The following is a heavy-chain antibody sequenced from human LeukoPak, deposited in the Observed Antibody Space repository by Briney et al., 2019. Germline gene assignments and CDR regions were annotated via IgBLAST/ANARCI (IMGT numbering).Heavy chain of an antibody. V-gene: IGHV3-53*01. Sequence: GGSLRLHCVASGFTGSNNYMSWVRQAPGKGLERVSAIHSSGGTYYADSVKGRFTISRDTSKNTLYLQINSLRVEDTAVYYCIVFGDSNHWGQGTLVTVSS. CDR1: GFTGSNNY. J-gene: IGHJ5*02. CDR3: IVFGDSNH. CDR2: IHSSGGT. D-gene: IGHD4-17*01.